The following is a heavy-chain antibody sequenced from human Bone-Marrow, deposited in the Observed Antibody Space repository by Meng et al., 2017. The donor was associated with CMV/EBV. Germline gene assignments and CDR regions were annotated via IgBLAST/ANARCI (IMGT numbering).Heavy chain of an antibody. CDR1: GFTFSSYS. Sequence: SLKISCAASGFTFSSYSMNWVRQAPGKGLEWVSGISWDSGTIDYADSVKGRFTISRDNAKKTLYLQMNSLRADDMALYFCAKGYCSSPSCLFDYWGQGTLVTVSS. V-gene: IGHV3-9*03. CDR3: AKGYCSSPSCLFDY. CDR2: ISWDSGTI. D-gene: IGHD2-2*01. J-gene: IGHJ4*02.